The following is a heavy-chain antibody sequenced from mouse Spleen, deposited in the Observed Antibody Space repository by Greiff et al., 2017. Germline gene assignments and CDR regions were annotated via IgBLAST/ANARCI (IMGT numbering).Heavy chain of an antibody. CDR3: ATAARARRSWFAY. Sequence: QVQLQQPGAELVKPGASVKMSCKASGYTFTSYWITWVKQRPGQGLEWIGDIYPGSGSTNYNEKFKSKATLTVDTSSSTAYMQLSSLTSEDSAVYYCATAARARRSWFAYWGQGTLVTVSA. V-gene: IGHV1-55*01. CDR1: GYTFTSYW. J-gene: IGHJ3*01. CDR2: IYPGSGST. D-gene: IGHD3-1*01.